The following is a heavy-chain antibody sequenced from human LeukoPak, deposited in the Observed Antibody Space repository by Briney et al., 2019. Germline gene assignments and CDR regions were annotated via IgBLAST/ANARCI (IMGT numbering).Heavy chain of an antibody. CDR3: ARASSGWYY. CDR1: GGSSSGYY. Sequence: SETLSLTCAVYGGSSSGYYWSWIRQPPGKGLEWIGEINHSGSTNYNPSLKSRVTISVDTSKNQFSLKLSSVTAADTAVYYCARASSGWYYWGQGTLVTVSS. D-gene: IGHD6-19*01. CDR2: INHSGST. J-gene: IGHJ4*02. V-gene: IGHV4-34*01.